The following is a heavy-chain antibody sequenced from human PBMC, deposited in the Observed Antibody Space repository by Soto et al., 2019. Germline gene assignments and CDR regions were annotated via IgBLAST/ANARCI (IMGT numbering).Heavy chain of an antibody. CDR3: ARGADIVVVPAWGNWFDP. CDR2: TYYRSKWYN. V-gene: IGHV6-1*01. D-gene: IGHD2-2*01. CDR1: GDSVSSNSAA. J-gene: IGHJ5*02. Sequence: SQTLSLTCAISGDSVSSNSAAWNWIRQSPSRGLEWLGRTYYRSKWYNDYAVSVKSRITINPDTSKNQFSLQLSSVTPEDTAVNYCARGADIVVVPAWGNWFDPWGQGTLVTVSS.